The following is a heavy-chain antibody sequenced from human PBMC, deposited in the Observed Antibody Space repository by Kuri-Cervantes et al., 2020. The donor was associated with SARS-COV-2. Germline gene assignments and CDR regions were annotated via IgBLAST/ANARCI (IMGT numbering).Heavy chain of an antibody. V-gene: IGHV3-43D*04. CDR1: GFTFDDYA. CDR3: ARVDYDSSAIPPDY. J-gene: IGHJ4*02. CDR2: TSWDGGST. Sequence: GESLKISCAASGFTFDDYAMHWVRQAPGKGLEWVSLTSWDGGSTYYADSVKGRFTISRDNSKNSLYLQMNSLRAEDTALYYCARVDYDSSAIPPDYWGQGTLVTVSS. D-gene: IGHD3-22*01.